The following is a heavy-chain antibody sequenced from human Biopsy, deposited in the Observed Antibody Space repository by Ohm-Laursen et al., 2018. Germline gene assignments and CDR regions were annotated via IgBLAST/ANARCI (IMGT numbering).Heavy chain of an antibody. CDR2: ISYDGSKK. D-gene: IGHD3-22*01. CDR3: AKIAFDSSGANTMRDY. J-gene: IGHJ4*02. CDR1: GFIFSSYA. Sequence: SLRLSCSASGFIFSSYAMHWVRQAPGKGLQWVAFISYDGSKKDYGDSVKGRFTISRDNSKNTLYLQMNNLRAEDTAVYYCAKIAFDSSGANTMRDYWGQGTLVTVFS. V-gene: IGHV3-30*18.